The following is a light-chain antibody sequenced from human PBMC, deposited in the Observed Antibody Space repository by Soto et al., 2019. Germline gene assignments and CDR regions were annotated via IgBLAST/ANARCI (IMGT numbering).Light chain of an antibody. V-gene: IGKV3-15*01. CDR2: GAS. CDR3: QQYNEWPRK. Sequence: VMTQSPATLSVSPGERATLSCRASQSVGNDLAWYQQKVGQAPRLLIYGASTRATGIPARFSGSGSGTDFTLIISSLQSEDFAVFYCQQYNEWPRKFGQGTKGDIK. J-gene: IGKJ1*01. CDR1: QSVGND.